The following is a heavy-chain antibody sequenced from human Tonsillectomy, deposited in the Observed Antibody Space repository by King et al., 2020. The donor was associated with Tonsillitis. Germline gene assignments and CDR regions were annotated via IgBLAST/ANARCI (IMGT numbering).Heavy chain of an antibody. V-gene: IGHV4-39*07. D-gene: IGHD6-19*01. CDR1: GGSISSSSYY. CDR3: ARKQSPVLDYFDMDV. Sequence: QLQESGPGLVKPSETLSLTCSVSGGSISSSSYYWGWIRQPPGKGLEWIGTIYYSGSTFYNPSLKSRVTISVDTSKNQFSLKLSSVTAADTAVYYCARKQSPVLDYFDMDVWGRGTTVTVSS. CDR2: IYYSGST. J-gene: IGHJ6*02.